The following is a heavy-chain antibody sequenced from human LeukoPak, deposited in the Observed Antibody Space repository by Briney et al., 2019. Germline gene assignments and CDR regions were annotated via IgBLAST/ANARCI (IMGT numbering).Heavy chain of an antibody. CDR1: GYSFTSYW. V-gene: IGHV5-10-1*01. CDR3: ARGKTTTSWFDP. D-gene: IGHD4-11*01. J-gene: IGHJ5*02. Sequence: GESLKISCKGSGYSFTSYWISWVRQMPGKGLEWMGRIDPSDSYTNYSPSFQGHVTISADKSISTAYLQWSSLKASDTAMYYCARGKTTTSWFDPWGQGTLVTVSS. CDR2: IDPSDSYT.